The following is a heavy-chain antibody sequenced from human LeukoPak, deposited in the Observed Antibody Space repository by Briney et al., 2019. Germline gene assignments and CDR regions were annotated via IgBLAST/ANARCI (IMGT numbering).Heavy chain of an antibody. V-gene: IGHV1-18*01. CDR1: GYTLTELS. Sequence: ASVKVSCKVSGYTLTELSMHWVRQAPGQGREWMGWISAYNGNTNYAQKLQGRVTMTTDTSTSTAYMELRSLRSDATAVYYCARDGPVVTENFDYWGQGTLVTVSS. CDR2: ISAYNGNT. J-gene: IGHJ4*02. D-gene: IGHD4-23*01. CDR3: ARDGPVVTENFDY.